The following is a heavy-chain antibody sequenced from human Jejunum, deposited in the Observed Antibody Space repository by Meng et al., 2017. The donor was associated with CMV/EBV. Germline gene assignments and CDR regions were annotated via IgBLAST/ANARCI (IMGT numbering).Heavy chain of an antibody. J-gene: IGHJ5*01. V-gene: IGHV3-7*01. Sequence: FSNYWMSWVRQAPGKGLERVANIGKDGSEKYYVDSVKGRFPISRDNAKNSLYLQMNSLRADDTAVYYCARARGNGDDSKYNWFDSWGQGALVTVSS. CDR1: FSNYW. CDR2: IGKDGSEK. D-gene: IGHD2-21*02. CDR3: ARARGNGDDSKYNWFDS.